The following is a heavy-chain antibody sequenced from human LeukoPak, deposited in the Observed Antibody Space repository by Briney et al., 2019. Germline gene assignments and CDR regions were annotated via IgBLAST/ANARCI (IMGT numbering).Heavy chain of an antibody. D-gene: IGHD3-22*01. CDR1: GGSTSSGDYY. J-gene: IGHJ4*02. V-gene: IGHV4-30-4*01. CDR3: ARIGLSDYYDSSGGSIGY. Sequence: SETLSLTCTVSGGSTSSGDYYWSWIPQPPGKGLEWIGYIYYSGSTYYNPSLKSRVTISVDTSKNQFSLKLSSVAAADTAVYYCARIGLSDYYDSSGGSIGYWGQGTLVTVSS. CDR2: IYYSGST.